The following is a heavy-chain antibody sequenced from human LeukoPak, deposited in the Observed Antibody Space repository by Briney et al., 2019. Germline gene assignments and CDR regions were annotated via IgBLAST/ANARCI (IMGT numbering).Heavy chain of an antibody. CDR1: GFTFSSYW. CDR3: ARAQIGEYGSRSYAFDI. Sequence: GRSLRLSCAASGFTFSSYWMSWVRQAAGKGLEWVANIKQDGSEKYYMDSVKGRFTISRDNAKNSLYLQMNSLRAEDTAVYYCARAQIGEYGSRSYAFDIWGQGTMVTVSS. V-gene: IGHV3-7*01. D-gene: IGHD3-10*01. CDR2: IKQDGSEK. J-gene: IGHJ3*02.